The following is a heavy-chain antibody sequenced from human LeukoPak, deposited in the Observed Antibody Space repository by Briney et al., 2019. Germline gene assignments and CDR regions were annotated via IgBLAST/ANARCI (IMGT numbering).Heavy chain of an antibody. CDR1: GFIFSNVW. CDR2: IRSKTDGGTT. D-gene: IGHD6-19*01. Sequence: GGSLRLSCAASGFIFSNVWMSWDRQAPGRGLEWIGRIRSKTDGGTTDYAAPVKDRITISRDDSKNTLFLQINSLKSEDTAVYYCTTYVAVAGTRHFDSWGQGTLVTVS. J-gene: IGHJ4*02. CDR3: TTYVAVAGTRHFDS. V-gene: IGHV3-15*01.